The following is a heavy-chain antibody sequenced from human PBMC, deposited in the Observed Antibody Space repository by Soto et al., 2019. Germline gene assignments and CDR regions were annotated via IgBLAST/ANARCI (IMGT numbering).Heavy chain of an antibody. D-gene: IGHD3-3*01. Sequence: ASVKVSGKASGYTFTSYYMHWVRQAPGQGLEWMGIINPSGGSTSYAQKFQGRVIMTRDTSTSTVYMELSSLRSEDTAVYYCARDRHVLRFLEWSKGAHYYYGMDVWGQGTTVTVSS. CDR2: INPSGGST. J-gene: IGHJ6*02. CDR3: ARDRHVLRFLEWSKGAHYYYGMDV. V-gene: IGHV1-46*01. CDR1: GYTFTSYY.